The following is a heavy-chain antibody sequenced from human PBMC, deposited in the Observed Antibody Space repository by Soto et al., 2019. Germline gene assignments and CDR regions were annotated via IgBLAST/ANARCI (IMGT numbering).Heavy chain of an antibody. CDR2: ISYSGST. CDR1: DGSINNGGYY. CDR3: ARDDGISFDC. V-gene: IGHV4-31*01. J-gene: IGHJ4*02. D-gene: IGHD1-20*01. Sequence: QVQLQESGPGLVKPSQTLSLTCTVSDGSINNGGYYWTWIRQHPGKGLEWIGSISYSGSTYYNPSLKXXIXIXXDTSANQFSLTLSSVTAADTAVYFCARDDGISFDCWGQGTLVTVSS.